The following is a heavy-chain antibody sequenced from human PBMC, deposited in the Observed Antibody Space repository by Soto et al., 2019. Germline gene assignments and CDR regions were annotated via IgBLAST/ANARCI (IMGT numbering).Heavy chain of an antibody. CDR3: AKGPRYDFWSGPSPANDY. J-gene: IGHJ4*02. CDR2: ISGSGGST. D-gene: IGHD3-3*01. Sequence: EVQLVESGGGLVQPGGSLRLSCAASGFTFSSYWMHWVRQAPGKGLVWVSAISGSGGSTYYADSVKGRFTISRDNSKNTLYLQMNSLRAEDTAVYYCAKGPRYDFWSGPSPANDYWGQGTLVTVSS. CDR1: GFTFSSYW. V-gene: IGHV3-23*04.